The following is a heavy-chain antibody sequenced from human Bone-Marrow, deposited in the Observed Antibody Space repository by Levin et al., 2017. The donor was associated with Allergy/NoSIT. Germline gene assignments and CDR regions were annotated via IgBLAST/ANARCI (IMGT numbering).Heavy chain of an antibody. D-gene: IGHD1-26*01. V-gene: IGHV5-51*01. Sequence: ASVKVSCKGSGYSFSSQWIAWVRQKPGKGLEWMGIVYPGDSDTVYSPSFQGQVTFSADTSTNTAHLHWSSLKASDTAIYFCARKMGPTPAFDLWGQGTMITVSS. J-gene: IGHJ3*01. CDR3: ARKMGPTPAFDL. CDR1: GYSFSSQW. CDR2: VYPGDSDT.